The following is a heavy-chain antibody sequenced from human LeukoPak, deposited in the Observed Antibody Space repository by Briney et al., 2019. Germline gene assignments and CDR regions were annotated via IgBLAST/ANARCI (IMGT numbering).Heavy chain of an antibody. CDR1: GGSISSGGYY. V-gene: IGHV4-31*03. Sequence: SETLSLTCTVSGGSISSGGYYWSWIRQPPGKGLEWIGYIYYSGSTYYNPSLKSRVTISVDTSKNQFSLKLSSVTAADTAVYYCATHGDYGKNWFDPWGQGTLVTVSS. D-gene: IGHD4-17*01. J-gene: IGHJ5*02. CDR3: ATHGDYGKNWFDP. CDR2: IYYSGST.